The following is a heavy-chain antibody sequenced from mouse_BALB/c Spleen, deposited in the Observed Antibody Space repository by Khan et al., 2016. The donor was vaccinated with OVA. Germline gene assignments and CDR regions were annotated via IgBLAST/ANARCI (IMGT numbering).Heavy chain of an antibody. D-gene: IGHD2-14*01. J-gene: IGHJ4*01. Sequence: QVQLKESGPGLVAPSQSLSITCTVSGFSLSRYNLHWVRQPPGKGLEWLGMIWGGGGTDYNSTLKSRLSISKDNSKSQVFLKMNSLQTDDTAMYYGARAYYRYDGYYAMDYWGQGTSVTVSS. CDR2: IWGGGGT. V-gene: IGHV2-6-4*01. CDR1: GFSLSRYN. CDR3: ARAYYRYDGYYAMDY.